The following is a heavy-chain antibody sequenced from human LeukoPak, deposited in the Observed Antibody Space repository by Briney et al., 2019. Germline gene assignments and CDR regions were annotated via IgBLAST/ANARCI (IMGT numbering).Heavy chain of an antibody. D-gene: IGHD3-10*01. CDR2: IIPIFGTA. CDR1: GGTFSSYA. V-gene: IGHV1-69*05. J-gene: IGHJ4*02. CDR3: ARGRFMVRGVITLDY. Sequence: GASVEVSCKASGGTFSSYAISWVRQAPGQGLEWMGRIIPIFGTANYAQKFQGRVTITTDESTSTAYMELSSLRSEDTAVYYCARGRFMVRGVITLDYWGQGTLVTVSS.